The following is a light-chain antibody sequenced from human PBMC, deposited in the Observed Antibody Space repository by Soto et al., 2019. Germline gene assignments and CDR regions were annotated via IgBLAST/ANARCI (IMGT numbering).Light chain of an antibody. CDR1: QGISNY. CDR2: AAS. V-gene: IGKV1-27*01. CDR3: QKYNSAPQS. Sequence: DIQMTQSPSSLSASVGDIVTITCRASQGISNYLAWYQQKRGKVPKLLIYAASTLQSGVASRFSGSGSGADFTLTISCRQPEDVATYCCQKYNSAPQSFGQGTRLEI. J-gene: IGKJ5*01.